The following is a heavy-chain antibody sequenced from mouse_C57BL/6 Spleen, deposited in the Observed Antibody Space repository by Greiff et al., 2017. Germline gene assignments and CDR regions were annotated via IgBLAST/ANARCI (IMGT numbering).Heavy chain of an antibody. CDR3: ARDNYSNYFFDD. CDR2: ISDGGSYT. D-gene: IGHD2-5*01. V-gene: IGHV5-4*01. CDR1: GFTFSSYA. J-gene: IGHJ2*01. Sequence: EVHLVESGGGLVKPGGSLKLSCAASGFTFSSYAMSWVRQTPEKRLEWVATISDGGSYTYYPDNVKGRFTISRDNAKNNLYLQMSHLKSEDTAMYYCARDNYSNYFFDDWGQGTTLTVSS.